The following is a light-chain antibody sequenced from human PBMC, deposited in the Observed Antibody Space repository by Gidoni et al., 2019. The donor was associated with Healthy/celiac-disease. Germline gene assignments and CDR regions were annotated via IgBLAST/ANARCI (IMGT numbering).Light chain of an antibody. CDR1: RLGDKY. J-gene: IGLJ2*01. Sequence: YELTQPPSVSVPPGQTASITCSGDRLGDKYACWYQQKPGQSPVLVIYQDSKRPSGIPERFSGSNSGNTAPLTISGTQAMDEADYYCQAWDSSPAVFGGGTKLTVL. CDR3: QAWDSSPAV. V-gene: IGLV3-1*01. CDR2: QDS.